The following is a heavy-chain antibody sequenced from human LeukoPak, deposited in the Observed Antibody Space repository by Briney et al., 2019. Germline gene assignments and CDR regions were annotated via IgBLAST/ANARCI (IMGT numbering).Heavy chain of an antibody. D-gene: IGHD3-22*01. J-gene: IGHJ4*02. CDR3: ARVAPYLAGSDPYYYDSSGYYETYYFDY. V-gene: IGHV1-18*01. CDR1: GYTFTSYG. CDR2: ISAYNGNT. Sequence: ASVRVSCKASGYTFTSYGISWVRQAPGQGLEWMGWISAYNGNTNYAQTLQGRVTMTTDTSTSTAYMELRSLRSDDTAVYYCARVAPYLAGSDPYYYDSSGYYETYYFDYWGQGTLVTVSS.